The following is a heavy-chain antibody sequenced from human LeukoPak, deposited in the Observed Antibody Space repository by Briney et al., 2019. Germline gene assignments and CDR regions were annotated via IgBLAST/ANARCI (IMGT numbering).Heavy chain of an antibody. CDR2: IHYSGST. CDR3: ARDGVAGGFDF. J-gene: IGHJ4*02. Sequence: TETLSLTCTVSGGSIGSYYWIWIRQAPGKGLEWIGYIHYSGSTNHNSSLKSRVTISVDTSKNQYSLKLNSVTAADTAVYYCARDGVAGGFDFWGQGTLVTVSS. CDR1: GGSIGSYY. V-gene: IGHV4-59*12. D-gene: IGHD6-19*01.